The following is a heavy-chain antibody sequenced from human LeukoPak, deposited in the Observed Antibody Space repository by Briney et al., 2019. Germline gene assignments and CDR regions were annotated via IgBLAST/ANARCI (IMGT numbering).Heavy chain of an antibody. V-gene: IGHV3-33*06. J-gene: IGHJ6*02. CDR2: IWYDGSNK. Sequence: GRSLRLSCAASGFTFSSYGMYWVRQAPGKGLEWVAVIWYDGSNKYYADSVKGRFTISRDNSKNTLYLQMNSLRAEDTAVYYCAKGGAGSSSWLNYYYYGMDVWGQGTTVTVSS. CDR1: GFTFSSYG. D-gene: IGHD6-13*01. CDR3: AKGGAGSSSWLNYYYYGMDV.